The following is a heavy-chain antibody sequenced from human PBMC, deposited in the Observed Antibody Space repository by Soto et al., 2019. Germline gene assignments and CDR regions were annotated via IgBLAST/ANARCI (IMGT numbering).Heavy chain of an antibody. V-gene: IGHV4-30-2*01. CDR3: ASRVSDYFDY. J-gene: IGHJ4*02. Sequence: QLQLQESGSRLVKASQTLSLTCAVSGDSISSGGFSCNWIRQPPGKGLEWIGYIYHSGSTYFNPSLKSRVTMSVARSTNQFSLKLSSVTAADTAVYYCASRVSDYFDYWGQGTPVTVSS. D-gene: IGHD6-19*01. CDR1: GDSISSGGFS. CDR2: IYHSGST.